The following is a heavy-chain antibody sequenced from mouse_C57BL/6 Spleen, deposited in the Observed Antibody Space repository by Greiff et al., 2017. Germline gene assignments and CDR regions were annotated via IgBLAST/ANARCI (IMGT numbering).Heavy chain of an antibody. V-gene: IGHV1-55*01. CDR1: GYTFTSYW. J-gene: IGHJ1*03. CDR3: SRGDGYYRYFDV. D-gene: IGHD2-3*01. Sequence: VQLQQPGAELVKPGASVKMSCKASGYTFTSYWITWVKQRTGQGLEWIGDIYPGSGSTNYNEKFKSKATLTVATSSSTAYMQLSSLTSEDSAFYYCSRGDGYYRYFDVWGTGTTVTVSS. CDR2: IYPGSGST.